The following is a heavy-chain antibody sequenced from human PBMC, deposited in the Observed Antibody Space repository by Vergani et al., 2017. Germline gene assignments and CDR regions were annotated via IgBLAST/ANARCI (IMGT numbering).Heavy chain of an antibody. CDR2: IYSSGST. CDR1: GGSISSSSYY. CDR3: ARVWGAAADSYFDY. D-gene: IGHD3-16*01. V-gene: IGHV4-39*07. Sequence: QLQLQESGPGLVKPSETLSLTCTVSGGSISSSSYYWGWIRQPPGKGLEWIGSIYSSGSTYYNPSLKSRVTISVDTSKNQFSLKLSSVTAADTAVYYCARVWGAAADSYFDYWGQGSLVTVSS. J-gene: IGHJ4*02.